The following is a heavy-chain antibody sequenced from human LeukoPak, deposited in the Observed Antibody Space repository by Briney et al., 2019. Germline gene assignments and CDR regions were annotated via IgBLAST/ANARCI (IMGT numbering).Heavy chain of an antibody. D-gene: IGHD7-27*01. J-gene: IGHJ4*02. CDR3: ARAVANWVYYFDY. Sequence: SETLSLTCTVSGGSISSYYWSWIRQPPGKGLEWIGYIYYSGSTNYNPPLKSRVTISVDTSKNQFSLKLSSVTAADTAVYYCARAVANWVYYFDYWGQGTLVTVFS. V-gene: IGHV4-59*01. CDR2: IYYSGST. CDR1: GGSISSYY.